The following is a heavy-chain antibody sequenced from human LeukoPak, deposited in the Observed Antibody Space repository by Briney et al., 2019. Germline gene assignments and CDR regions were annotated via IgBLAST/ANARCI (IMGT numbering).Heavy chain of an antibody. D-gene: IGHD3-22*01. CDR3: ARDQYYYDSSGYYYYFDY. Sequence: SETLSLTCTVSGGSISSYYWSWIRQPPGKGLEWIGYIYYSGSTNYNPSLKSRVTISVDTSKNQFSLKLSSVTAADTAVYYCARDQYYYDSSGYYYYFDYWGQGTLVTVSS. CDR2: IYYSGST. J-gene: IGHJ4*02. CDR1: GGSISSYY. V-gene: IGHV4-59*01.